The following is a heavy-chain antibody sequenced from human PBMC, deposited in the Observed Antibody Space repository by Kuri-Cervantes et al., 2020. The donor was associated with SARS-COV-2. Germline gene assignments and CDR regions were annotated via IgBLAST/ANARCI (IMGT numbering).Heavy chain of an antibody. CDR3: ARHRMADAFDT. CDR1: GGSISSYY. V-gene: IGHV4-59*08. CDR2: IYYSGST. J-gene: IGHJ3*02. D-gene: IGHD2-8*01. Sequence: SETLSLTCTVSGGSISSYYWSWIRQPPGKGLEWIGYIYYSGSTNYNPSLKSRVTISVDTSKNQFSLKLSSVTAADTAVYYCARHRMADAFDTWGQGTMVTVSS.